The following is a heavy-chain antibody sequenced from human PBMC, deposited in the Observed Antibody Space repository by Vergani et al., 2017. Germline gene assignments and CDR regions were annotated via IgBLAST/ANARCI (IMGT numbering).Heavy chain of an antibody. J-gene: IGHJ6*02. CDR2: ISSSSSYI. D-gene: IGHD6-19*01. V-gene: IGHV3-21*01. CDR3: ARDGRGAVGGTKRVGMDV. Sequence: EVQLVESGGGLVKPGGSLRLSCAASGFTFSSYSMNWVRQAPGKGLEWVSSISSSSSYIYYADSVKGRFTISRDNAKNSMYLQMNSLRAEDTAVYYCARDGRGAVGGTKRVGMDVWGQGTTVTVSS. CDR1: GFTFSSYS.